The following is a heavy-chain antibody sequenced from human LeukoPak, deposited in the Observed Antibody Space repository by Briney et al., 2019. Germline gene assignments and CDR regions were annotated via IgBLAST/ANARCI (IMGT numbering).Heavy chain of an antibody. D-gene: IGHD3-22*01. CDR2: ISYEGSNK. V-gene: IGHV3-30-3*01. CDR1: GFTFRDYA. Sequence: GRSLRLSCTASGFTFRDYAMHWVRQAPGKGLEWVALISYEGSNKYYADSVKGRFTISRDNSKNTLYLQMNSLRAEDTAVYYCAKDDSSGYYDVGISYWGQGTLVTVSS. J-gene: IGHJ4*02. CDR3: AKDDSSGYYDVGISY.